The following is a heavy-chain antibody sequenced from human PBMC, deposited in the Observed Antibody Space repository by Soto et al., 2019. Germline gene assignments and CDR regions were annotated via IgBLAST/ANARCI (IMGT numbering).Heavy chain of an antibody. V-gene: IGHV5-51*01. D-gene: IGHD2-2*01. CDR3: ARLERDIVVVPAAIKSDYYYMDV. J-gene: IGHJ6*03. Sequence: GESLKISCKGSGYSFTSYWIGWVRQMPGKGLEWMGIIYPGDSDTRYSPSFQGQVTISADKSIGIAYLQWSSLKASDTAMYYCARLERDIVVVPAAIKSDYYYMDVWGKGTTVTVSS. CDR1: GYSFTSYW. CDR2: IYPGDSDT.